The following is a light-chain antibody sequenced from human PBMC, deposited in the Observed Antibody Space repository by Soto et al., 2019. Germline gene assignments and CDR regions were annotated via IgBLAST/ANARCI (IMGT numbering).Light chain of an antibody. V-gene: IGKV3-15*01. CDR1: QSVNSN. CDR3: QQYYKLPWT. CDR2: GAS. J-gene: IGKJ1*01. Sequence: EIMMTQSPATLSLSPGERATLSCRASQSVNSNLAWYQQKPGQAPRLLVYGASTRATGIPGRFSGSGSGTEFTLTISSLQSDDFAVYCCQQYYKLPWTFGQGTKVEIK.